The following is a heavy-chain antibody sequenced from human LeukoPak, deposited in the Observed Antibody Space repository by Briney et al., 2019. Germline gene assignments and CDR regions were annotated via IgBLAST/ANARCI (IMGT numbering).Heavy chain of an antibody. J-gene: IGHJ4*02. CDR3: ARAVDFRNYFDY. CDR2: IYHSGTT. Sequence: SETLSLTCTVSRDSMTRGGYYWSWVRQHPGKALEWVAFIYHSGTTFYNPSLESRTTLSVDTSQNQFSLKLTSVTAADTAVYYCARAVDFRNYFDYWGQGNLVTVSS. CDR1: RDSMTRGGYY. D-gene: IGHD3/OR15-3a*01. V-gene: IGHV4-31*03.